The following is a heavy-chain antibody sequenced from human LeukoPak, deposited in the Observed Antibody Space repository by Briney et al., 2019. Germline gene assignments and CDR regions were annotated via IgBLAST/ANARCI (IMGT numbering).Heavy chain of an antibody. D-gene: IGHD6-13*01. V-gene: IGHV1-69*06. CDR2: IIPIFGTA. J-gene: IGHJ3*02. Sequence: ASVKVSCKASGGTFSSYAISWVRQAPGQGLEWMGGIIPIFGTANYAQKFQGRVTITADKSTSTAYMELSSLRSEDTAVYYCASRATQLVDAFDIWGQGTMVTVSS. CDR1: GGTFSSYA. CDR3: ASRATQLVDAFDI.